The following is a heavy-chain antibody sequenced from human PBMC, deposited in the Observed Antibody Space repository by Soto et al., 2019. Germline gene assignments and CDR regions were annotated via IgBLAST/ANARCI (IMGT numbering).Heavy chain of an antibody. V-gene: IGHV5-51*01. CDR1: GYSFTSYW. CDR3: ARGRQRPSAAYKGHGYYGMDV. Sequence: PGESLKISCKGSGYSFTSYWIGWVRQMPGKGLEWMGIIYPGDSDTRYSPSFQGQVTISVDTTKNQFSLKLSSVTTADTALYYCARGRQRPSAAYKGHGYYGMDVWGQGTTVTVSS. J-gene: IGHJ6*02. D-gene: IGHD2-2*01. CDR2: IYPGDSDT.